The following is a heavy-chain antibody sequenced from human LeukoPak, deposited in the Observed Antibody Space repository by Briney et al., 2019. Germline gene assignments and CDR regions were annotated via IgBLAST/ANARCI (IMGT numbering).Heavy chain of an antibody. CDR1: GFTFSSYG. CDR3: ARGVGATAHFDY. J-gene: IGHJ4*02. CDR2: INWNGGST. V-gene: IGHV3-20*04. D-gene: IGHD1-26*01. Sequence: GGSLRLSCAASGFTFSSYGMSWVRQAPGKGLEWVSGINWNGGSTGYADSVKGRFTISRDNAKNSLYLQMNSLRAEDTALYYCARGVGATAHFDYWGQGALVTVSS.